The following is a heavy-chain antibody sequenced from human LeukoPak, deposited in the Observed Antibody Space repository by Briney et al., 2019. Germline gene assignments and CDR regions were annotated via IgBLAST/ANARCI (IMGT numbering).Heavy chain of an antibody. CDR1: GGTFSSYA. V-gene: IGHV1-69*13. CDR3: ARDLGWDDSSGYSI. CDR2: IIPIFGTA. J-gene: IGHJ3*02. D-gene: IGHD3-22*01. Sequence: ASVKVSCKASGGTFSSYAISWVRQAPGQGLEWMGGIIPIFGTANYAQKFQGRVTITADESTSTAYMELSSLRSEDTAVYYCARDLGWDDSSGYSIWGQGTMATVSS.